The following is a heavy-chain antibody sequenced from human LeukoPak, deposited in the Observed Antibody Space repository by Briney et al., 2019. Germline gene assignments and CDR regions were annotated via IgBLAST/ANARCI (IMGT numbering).Heavy chain of an antibody. J-gene: IGHJ4*02. CDR1: GGSFSGYY. CDR2: INHSGST. Sequence: RASETLSLTCAVSGGSFSGYYWSWIRQPPGKGMEWIGEINHSGSTNYNPSLKSRVTISVDTSKNQFSLKLSSVTAADTAVYYCARGQWWELLTTSYYYFDYWGQGTLVTVSS. D-gene: IGHD1-26*01. V-gene: IGHV4-34*01. CDR3: ARGQWWELLTTSYYYFDY.